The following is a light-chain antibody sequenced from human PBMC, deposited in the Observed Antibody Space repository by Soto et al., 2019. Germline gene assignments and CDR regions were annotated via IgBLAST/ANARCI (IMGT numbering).Light chain of an antibody. CDR1: SSDIGGYNY. J-gene: IGLJ1*01. Sequence: QSALTQPASVSGSPGQSITISCTGTSSDIGGYNYVSWSQQHPGKAPKLMIYEVSNRPSGVSNRFSGSKSGNTASLTISGPQAEDEADYYCTSYTSSSTYVFGTGTKVTVL. CDR2: EVS. V-gene: IGLV2-14*01. CDR3: TSYTSSSTYV.